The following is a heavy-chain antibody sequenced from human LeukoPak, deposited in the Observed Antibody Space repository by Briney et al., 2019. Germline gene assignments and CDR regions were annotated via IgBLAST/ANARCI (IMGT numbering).Heavy chain of an antibody. CDR1: GDRFSGYD. V-gene: IGHV3-73*01. D-gene: IGHD6-19*01. CDR2: MRTKADNYAT. J-gene: IGHJ4*02. CDR3: TTYRSGHY. Sequence: GGSLRLSCAASGDRFSGYDVHWVRQASGKGLEWVGRMRTKADNYATAYSTSVTGMFTISREDSENTAYLRMNSLKTADTALYYCTTYRSGHYWGQGTLVTVSS.